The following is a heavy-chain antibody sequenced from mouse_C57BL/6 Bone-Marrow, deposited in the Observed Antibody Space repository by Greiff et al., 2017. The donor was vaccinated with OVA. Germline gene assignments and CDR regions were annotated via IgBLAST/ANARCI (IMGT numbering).Heavy chain of an antibody. CDR3: AREHYGNSFDY. CDR1: GFTFSSYA. D-gene: IGHD2-1*01. J-gene: IGHJ2*01. V-gene: IGHV5-4*01. Sequence: EVKLVESGGGLVKPGGSLKLSCAASGFTFSSYAMSWVRQTPEKRLEWVATISDGGSYTYYPDNVKGRFTISRDNAKNNLYLQMSHLKSEDTAMYYCAREHYGNSFDYWSQGTTLTVSS. CDR2: ISDGGSYT.